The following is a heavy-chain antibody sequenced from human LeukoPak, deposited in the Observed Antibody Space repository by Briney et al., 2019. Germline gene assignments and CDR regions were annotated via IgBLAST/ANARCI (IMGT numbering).Heavy chain of an antibody. V-gene: IGHV2-5*01. CDR2: IYWNDDK. Sequence: GPTLGKPTQTLTLTCTFSWFSLSTSRVGVGWIRQPPGKALEWLALIYWNDDKRYNPSLKTRLPSTKDASQNQDELTITTMDPVDTATYYCAHPPSVPAAMGQPYMDVWPKGPTVPVSS. CDR1: WFSLSTSRVG. D-gene: IGHD2-2*01. J-gene: IGHJ6*03. CDR3: AHPPSVPAAMGQPYMDV.